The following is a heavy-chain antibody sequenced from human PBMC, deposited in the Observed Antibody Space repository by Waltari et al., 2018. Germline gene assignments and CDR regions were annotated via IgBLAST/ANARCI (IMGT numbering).Heavy chain of an antibody. Sequence: QVQLAESGGGVVQPGGFLRPSCAASGFTFSDYAMHWVRQAPGKGLEWVTLITYDGSNKYYADSVKGRFTISRDDSKNTLHLQMNSLRDEDTAIYYCARERRGYYAEYWGQGTLVTVSS. CDR2: ITYDGSNK. CDR3: ARERRGYYAEY. J-gene: IGHJ4*02. CDR1: GFTFSDYA. V-gene: IGHV3-30*02.